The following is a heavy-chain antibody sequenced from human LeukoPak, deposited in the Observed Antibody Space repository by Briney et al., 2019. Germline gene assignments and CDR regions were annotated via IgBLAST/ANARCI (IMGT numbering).Heavy chain of an antibody. D-gene: IGHD7-27*01. Sequence: GGSLRLSCAASGFTFSSYGMHWVRQAPGQGLEWMGWINPNSGGTNYAQKFQGRVTMTRDTSISTAYMELNRLRSDDTAVYYCASPLLTGDSAVCGFWGQGTLVTVSS. CDR3: ASPLLTGDSAVCGF. CDR2: INPNSGGT. J-gene: IGHJ4*02. V-gene: IGHV1-2*02. CDR1: GFTFSSYG.